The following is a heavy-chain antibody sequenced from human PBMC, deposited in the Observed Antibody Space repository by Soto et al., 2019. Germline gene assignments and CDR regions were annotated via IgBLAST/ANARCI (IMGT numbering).Heavy chain of an antibody. J-gene: IGHJ4*02. CDR1: GFTFNAAW. CDR2: IKSKKDGETS. V-gene: IGHV3-15*07. Sequence: EVQLVESGGGLVKPGGSLRLSCAASGFTFNAAWLNWVRQSPGKGLEWVGRIKSKKDGETSDYAAPVKGRFTVSRDDSNNTLYLQMSSLKTEDTAVYYCTTDGAQYDSDGDYYEGRNWGQGTLVTVSS. D-gene: IGHD3-22*01. CDR3: TTDGAQYDSDGDYYEGRN.